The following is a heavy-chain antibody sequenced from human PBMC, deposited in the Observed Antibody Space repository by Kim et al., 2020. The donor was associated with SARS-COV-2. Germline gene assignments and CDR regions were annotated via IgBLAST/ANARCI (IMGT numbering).Heavy chain of an antibody. CDR1: GGSISSSSYY. D-gene: IGHD6-13*01. CDR3: ASHPYYSSSWYDGGY. Sequence: SETLSLTCTVSGGSISSSSYYWGWIRQPPGKGLEWIGSIYYSGSTYYNPSLKSRVTISVDTSKNQFSLKLSSVTAADTAVYYCASHPYYSSSWYDGGYWGQGTLVTVSS. J-gene: IGHJ4*02. V-gene: IGHV4-39*01. CDR2: IYYSGST.